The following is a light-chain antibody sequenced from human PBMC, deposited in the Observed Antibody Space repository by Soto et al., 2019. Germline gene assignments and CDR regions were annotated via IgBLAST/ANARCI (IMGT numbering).Light chain of an antibody. J-gene: IGKJ5*01. CDR2: GAS. V-gene: IGKV3-20*01. Sequence: PGTLSLSPGERATLSCRASQSVTSTYLAWYQQKPGQAPRLLIYGASSRAIGIPDRFSGSVSGSDFILTVNRLEPEDFAVCYCQQYGSSHTFGQGTRLEIK. CDR1: QSVTSTY. CDR3: QQYGSSHT.